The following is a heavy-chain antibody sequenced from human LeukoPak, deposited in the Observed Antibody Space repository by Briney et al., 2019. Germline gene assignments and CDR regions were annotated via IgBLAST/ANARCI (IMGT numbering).Heavy chain of an antibody. D-gene: IGHD1-1*01. Sequence: PGGSLRLSCAASVFTLSTSWMSWVGQAPGKGLEGLADIEPDGSEKYYVDSVKGRFTISRDNAQNSLYLQMDRLIAEDIAIYYCARISTSGAGGDHWGQGTLVTVSS. J-gene: IGHJ4*02. CDR3: ARISTSGAGGDH. CDR2: IEPDGSEK. CDR1: VFTLSTSW. V-gene: IGHV3-7*01.